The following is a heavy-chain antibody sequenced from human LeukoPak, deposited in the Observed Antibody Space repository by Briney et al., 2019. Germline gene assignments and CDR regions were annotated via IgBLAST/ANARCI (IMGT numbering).Heavy chain of an antibody. CDR1: GYSISSGYY. Sequence: PSEILSLTCAVSGYSISSGYYWGWIRQPPGKGLEWIGSIYHSGSTYYNPSLKSRVTTSVDTSKNQFSLKLSSVTAADTAVYYCAREDYGIDYWGQGTLVTVSS. J-gene: IGHJ4*02. CDR3: AREDYGIDY. D-gene: IGHD3-16*01. V-gene: IGHV4-38-2*02. CDR2: IYHSGST.